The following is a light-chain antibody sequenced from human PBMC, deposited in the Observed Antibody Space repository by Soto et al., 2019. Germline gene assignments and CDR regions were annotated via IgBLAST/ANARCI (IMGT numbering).Light chain of an antibody. J-gene: IGLJ1*01. V-gene: IGLV2-14*01. Sequence: QSALTQPASVSGSPGQSITISCTGTSSDVGGYNYVSWYQQHPGKAPKLMIYDVSNRPSGVSIRFSGSKSGHTASLTISGLQAEDEADYYCSSYTSSSTYVFGTGTTLTVL. CDR3: SSYTSSSTYV. CDR2: DVS. CDR1: SSDVGGYNY.